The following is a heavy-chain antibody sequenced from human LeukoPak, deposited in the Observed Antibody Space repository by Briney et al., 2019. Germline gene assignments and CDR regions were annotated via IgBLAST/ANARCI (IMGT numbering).Heavy chain of an antibody. Sequence: GASVKVSCKASGYTFTGYYMHWVRQAPGQGLEWMGQINPNSGGTNYAQKFQGRVTMTRDTSISTAYMELSRLRSDDTAVYYCARAAGGITFGGVIVTLWYFDYWGQGTLVTVSS. V-gene: IGHV1-2*06. CDR2: INPNSGGT. J-gene: IGHJ4*02. CDR1: GYTFTGYY. D-gene: IGHD3-16*02. CDR3: ARAAGGITFGGVIVTLWYFDY.